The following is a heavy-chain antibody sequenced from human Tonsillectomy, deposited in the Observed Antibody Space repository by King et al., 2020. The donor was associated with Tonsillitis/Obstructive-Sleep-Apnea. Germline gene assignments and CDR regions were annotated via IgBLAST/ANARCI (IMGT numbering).Heavy chain of an antibody. V-gene: IGHV3-43*01. CDR1: GFTFDDYS. Sequence: VQLVESGGVVVQPGGSLRLSCAASGFTFDDYSMNWVRQAPGKCLEWVSLITGDGGTTYYADSVKGRFTISRDNSTNSLYLQMNRLISEDNALYYCAKGSTFYYYYMDVWGKGTTVTVSS. CDR3: AKGSTFYYYYMDV. J-gene: IGHJ6*03. CDR2: ITGDGGTT. D-gene: IGHD3-16*01.